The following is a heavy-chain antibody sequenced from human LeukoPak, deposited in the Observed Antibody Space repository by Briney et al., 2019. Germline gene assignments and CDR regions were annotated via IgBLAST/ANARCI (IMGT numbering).Heavy chain of an antibody. V-gene: IGHV4-31*03. CDR1: GGSISSGGYY. Sequence: PSETLSLTCTVSGGSISSGGYYWSWIRQHPGKGLEWIGYIYYSGSTYYNPSLKSRVTISVDTSKNQSSLKLSSVTAADTAVYYCARALPLSFYYDSRAYYFDYWGQGTLVTVSS. CDR3: ARALPLSFYYDSRAYYFDY. D-gene: IGHD3-22*01. J-gene: IGHJ4*02. CDR2: IYYSGST.